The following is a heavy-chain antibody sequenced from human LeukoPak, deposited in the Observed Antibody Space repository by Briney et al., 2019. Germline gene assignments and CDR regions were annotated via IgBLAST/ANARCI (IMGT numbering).Heavy chain of an antibody. D-gene: IGHD1-26*01. J-gene: IGHJ4*02. Sequence: PSETLSLTCAVYGGSFSGYYWSWIRQPPGKGLEWIGEINHSGSTNYNPSLKSRVTISVDTSKNQFSLKLSSVTAADTAVYYCARERLYSGSYSPPAGKYYFDYWGQGTLVTVSS. CDR1: GGSFSGYY. CDR2: INHSGST. CDR3: ARERLYSGSYSPPAGKYYFDY. V-gene: IGHV4-34*01.